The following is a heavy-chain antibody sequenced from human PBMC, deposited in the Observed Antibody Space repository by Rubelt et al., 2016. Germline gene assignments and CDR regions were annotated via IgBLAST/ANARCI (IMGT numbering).Heavy chain of an antibody. V-gene: IGHV1-69*04. J-gene: IGHJ4*02. CDR1: GGTFSSYA. Sequence: QVQLVQSGAEVKKPGSSVKVSCKASGGTFSSYAISWVRQAPGQGLEWMGRIIPILGIANYAQKFQGRVTITADKSTSTAYMEVSSLRSEDTAVYYCARDGGSGWPVDYWGQGTLVTVSS. CDR2: IIPILGIA. CDR3: ARDGGSGWPVDY. D-gene: IGHD6-19*01.